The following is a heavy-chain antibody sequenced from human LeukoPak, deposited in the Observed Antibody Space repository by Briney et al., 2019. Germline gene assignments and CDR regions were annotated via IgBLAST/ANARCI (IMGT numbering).Heavy chain of an antibody. V-gene: IGHV1-2*02. J-gene: IGHJ4*02. D-gene: IGHD4-11*01. CDR3: ARGAHDYTSIDDY. CDR2: INPNGGGT. CDR1: GYTFTGYY. Sequence: ASVKVSCKASGYTFTGYYIHWVRQAPGQGLEWMGWINPNGGGTNYAQKFQGRVTMTGDTSISTAFMELTSLRSDDTAVYYCARGAHDYTSIDDYWGQGTLVTVSS.